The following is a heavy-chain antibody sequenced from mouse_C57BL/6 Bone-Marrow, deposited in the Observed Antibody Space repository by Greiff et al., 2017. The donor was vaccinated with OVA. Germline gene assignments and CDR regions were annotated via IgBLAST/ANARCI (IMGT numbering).Heavy chain of an antibody. J-gene: IGHJ4*01. CDR3: ARNFGYGSPYYYAMDY. V-gene: IGHV2-2*01. CDR1: GFSLTSYG. Sequence: VQLVESGPGLVQPSQSLSITCTVSGFSLTSYGVHWVRQSPGKGLEWLGVIWSGGSTDYNAAFISRLSISKDNSKSQVFFKMNSLQADDTAIYYCARNFGYGSPYYYAMDYWGQGTSVTVSS. D-gene: IGHD1-1*01. CDR2: IWSGGST.